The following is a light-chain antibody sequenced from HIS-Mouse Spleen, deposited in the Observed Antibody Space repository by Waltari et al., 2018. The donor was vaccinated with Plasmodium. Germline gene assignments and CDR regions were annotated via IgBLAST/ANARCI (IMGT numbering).Light chain of an antibody. CDR3: SSYAGSNNLV. Sequence: QSALTPPPSASGSPRQSVPISCTGTSSDVGVYNYVSWYQQHPGKAHKLMIYGVSKRPSGVPDRFSGSKSGNTASLTVSGLQAEDEADYYCSSYAGSNNLVFGGGTKLTVL. CDR1: SSDVGVYNY. CDR2: GVS. V-gene: IGLV2-8*01. J-gene: IGLJ2*01.